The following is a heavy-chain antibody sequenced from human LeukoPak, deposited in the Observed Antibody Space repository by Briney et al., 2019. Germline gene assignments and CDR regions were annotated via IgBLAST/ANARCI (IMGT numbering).Heavy chain of an antibody. J-gene: IGHJ4*02. CDR2: IYHSGST. CDR1: GGAISTSSYY. CDR3: ARDLVLGVFDY. D-gene: IGHD2-8*01. V-gene: IGHV4-39*07. Sequence: PSETLSLTCTVSGGAISTSSYYWGWIRQPPGKGLVWIGSIYHSGSTYYNPSLKSRVTISVDTSKNQFSLKLSSVTAADTAVYYCARDLVLGVFDYWGQGTLVTVSS.